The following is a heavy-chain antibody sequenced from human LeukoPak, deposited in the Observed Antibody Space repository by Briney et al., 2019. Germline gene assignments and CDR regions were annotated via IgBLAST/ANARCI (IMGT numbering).Heavy chain of an antibody. CDR1: GYTFTSFD. J-gene: IGHJ6*03. D-gene: IGHD4-23*01. Sequence: ASVKVSCKASGYTFTSFDINWVRQATGQGLEWMGWMNPNSGNTGYAQKFQGRVTITRNTSISTAYIDLSSLTSGDTAVYYCARGTNYGGWNYYYYYMDVWGKGTTVTVSS. V-gene: IGHV1-8*03. CDR3: ARGTNYGGWNYYYYYMDV. CDR2: MNPNSGNT.